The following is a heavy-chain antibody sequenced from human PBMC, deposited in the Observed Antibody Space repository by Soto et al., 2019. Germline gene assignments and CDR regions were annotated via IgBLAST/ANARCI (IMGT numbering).Heavy chain of an antibody. J-gene: IGHJ6*02. CDR3: ARETTTVTRDYFYYGMDV. V-gene: IGHV1-69*01. CDR2: IIPLFGTT. D-gene: IGHD4-17*01. Sequence: QVQLVQSGAEVKKPGSSVKVSCKASGGTFSSFAISWVRQAPGQGLEWMGEIIPLFGTTNYAQKFQGRVTITADESITTAYMELSSLRSEDTAVYYCARETTTVTRDYFYYGMDVWGQGTTVTVSS. CDR1: GGTFSSFA.